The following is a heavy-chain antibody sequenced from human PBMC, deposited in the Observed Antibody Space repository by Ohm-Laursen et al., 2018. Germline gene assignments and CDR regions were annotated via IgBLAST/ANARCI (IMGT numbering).Heavy chain of an antibody. D-gene: IGHD5-24*01. Sequence: SLRLSCAASGFTFSNYAMAWVRQTPGTGLEWVSVITFSGADTAYPASVMGRFTISRDNSKNTLYLQMNSLRAEDTAIYYCAKKGWIQPKGAFDFWGQGTLVTVSP. CDR2: ITFSGADT. V-gene: IGHV3-23*01. J-gene: IGHJ3*01. CDR1: GFTFSNYA. CDR3: AKKGWIQPKGAFDF.